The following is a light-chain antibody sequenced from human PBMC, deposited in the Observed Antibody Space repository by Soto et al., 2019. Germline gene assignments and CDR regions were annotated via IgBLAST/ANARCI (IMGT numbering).Light chain of an antibody. CDR1: QGIRSF. Sequence: DIQLTQSPSFLSASVGDRVNITCRASQGIRSFLAWYQQKVGQAPKLLIYSASPLESGVSLRFSGSGSGTEFTLTISSLQPEDFATYYCQHLNSYPRALAFGGGTKVEI. CDR3: QHLNSYPRALA. V-gene: IGKV1-9*01. CDR2: SAS. J-gene: IGKJ4*01.